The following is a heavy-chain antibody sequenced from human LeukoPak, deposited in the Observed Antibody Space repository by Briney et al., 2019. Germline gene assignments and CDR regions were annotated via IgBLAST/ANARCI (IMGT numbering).Heavy chain of an antibody. CDR2: IYSGGST. CDR1: GFTVSSNY. J-gene: IGHJ6*02. CDR3: ARDLGWNYVYGMDV. D-gene: IGHD1-7*01. V-gene: IGHV3-53*05. Sequence: GGSLRLSCAASGFTVSSNYMSWVRQAPGKGLEWVSVIYSGGSTYYADSVKGRFTISRDNSKNTLYLQMNSLRAEDTAVYYCARDLGWNYVYGMDVWGQGTTVTVSS.